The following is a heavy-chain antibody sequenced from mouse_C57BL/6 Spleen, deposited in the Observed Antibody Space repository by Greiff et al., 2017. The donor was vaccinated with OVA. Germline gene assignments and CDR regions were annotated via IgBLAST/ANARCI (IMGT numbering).Heavy chain of an antibody. V-gene: IGHV1-26*01. J-gene: IGHJ4*01. Sequence: VQLQQSGPELVKPGASVKISCKASGYTFTDYYMNWVKQSHGKSLEWIGDINPNNGGTSYNQKFKGKATLTVDKSSSTAYMELRSLTSEDSAVYYCARSRDGAMDYWGQGTSVTVSS. CDR3: ARSRDGAMDY. D-gene: IGHD3-3*01. CDR2: INPNNGGT. CDR1: GYTFTDYY.